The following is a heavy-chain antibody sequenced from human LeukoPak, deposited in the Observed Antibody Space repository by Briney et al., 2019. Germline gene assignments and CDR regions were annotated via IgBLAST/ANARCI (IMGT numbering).Heavy chain of an antibody. D-gene: IGHD4-23*01. V-gene: IGHV4-34*01. Sequence: SETLSLTCAVYGGSFSGYYWSWIRQPPGKGLEWIGEINHSGSTNYNPSLKSRATISVDTSKNQFSLKLSSVTAADTAVYYCARGRGYGGKYFDYWGQGTLVTVSS. J-gene: IGHJ4*02. CDR3: ARGRGYGGKYFDY. CDR2: INHSGST. CDR1: GGSFSGYY.